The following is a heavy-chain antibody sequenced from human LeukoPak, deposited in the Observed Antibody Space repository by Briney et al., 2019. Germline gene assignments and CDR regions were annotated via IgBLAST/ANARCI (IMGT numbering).Heavy chain of an antibody. CDR3: RRSLDY. V-gene: IGHV3-7*01. CDR1: GITFRSYW. Sequence: GGSLRLSCTASGITFRSYWMTWVRQAPGKGLEWVANIKPDGSGQYYLDSVRGRFTISRDDAKNSVYLQMNSLRDEDTAVYYCRRSLDYWGPGTLVTVSS. J-gene: IGHJ4*02. CDR2: IKPDGSGQ.